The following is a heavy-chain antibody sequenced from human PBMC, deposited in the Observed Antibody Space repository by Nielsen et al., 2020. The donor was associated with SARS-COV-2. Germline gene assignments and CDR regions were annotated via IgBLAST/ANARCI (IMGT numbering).Heavy chain of an antibody. V-gene: IGHV1-18*01. CDR3: ARSTQGYSYGTNYYYYYMDV. CDR2: ISPSNGNT. J-gene: IGHJ6*03. Sequence: WVRQAPGQGLEWMGRISPSNGNTKYAQRFQGRVTMTTDTSTRTAYMEMRSLTSDDTAVYYCARSTQGYSYGTNYYYYYMDVWGKGTTVTVSS. D-gene: IGHD5-18*01.